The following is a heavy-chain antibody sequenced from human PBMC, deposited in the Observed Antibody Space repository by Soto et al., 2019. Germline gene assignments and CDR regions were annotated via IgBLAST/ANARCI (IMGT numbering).Heavy chain of an antibody. CDR2: IFDSETT. CDR3: ARLRKHWSPHDL. Sequence: QVRLQESGPGLVKSSETLSLTCAVSGGSIRSFYWSWIRQPPGKGLEWVGYIFDSETTHYNPSLKSRVAISVDTSKSQCSLILNSVTAADTAVYFCARLRKHWSPHDLWGRGTLVTVSP. V-gene: IGHV4-59*01. J-gene: IGHJ2*01. CDR1: GGSIRSFY.